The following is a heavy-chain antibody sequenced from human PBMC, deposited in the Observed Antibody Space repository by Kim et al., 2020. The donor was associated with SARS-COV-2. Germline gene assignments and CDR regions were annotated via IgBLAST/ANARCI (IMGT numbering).Heavy chain of an antibody. CDR2: IYRGGST. J-gene: IGHJ5*02. D-gene: IGHD6-19*01. CDR3: AGDGGYSGGYYSFNFDH. Sequence: GGSLRLSCAASGFTVSSNYMSWVRQAPGKGLEWVSVIYRGGSTYYADSVKGRFTISRDNSKNTLYLQMNSLRAEDTAVYYCAGDGGYSGGYYSFNFDHWGQGTLVTVSS. V-gene: IGHV3-53*01. CDR1: GFTVSSNY.